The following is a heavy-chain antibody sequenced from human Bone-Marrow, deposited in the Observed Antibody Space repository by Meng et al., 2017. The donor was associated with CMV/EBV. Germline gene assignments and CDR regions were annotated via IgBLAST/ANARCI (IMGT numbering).Heavy chain of an antibody. CDR1: GFTFSDYY. D-gene: IGHD5-24*01. CDR2: ISSSGSTI. J-gene: IGHJ4*02. V-gene: IGHV3-11*04. CDR3: ARDKGATCTNFDY. Sequence: GESLKISCAASGFTFSDYYMSWIRQAPGKGLEWVSYISSSGSTIYYADSVKGRFTISRGNAKNSLYLQMNSLRAEYTAVYYCARDKGATCTNFDYWGQGTLVTVSS.